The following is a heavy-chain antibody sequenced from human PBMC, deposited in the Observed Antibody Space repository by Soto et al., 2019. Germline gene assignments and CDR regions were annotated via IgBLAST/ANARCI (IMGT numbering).Heavy chain of an antibody. V-gene: IGHV3-30*18. D-gene: IGHD2-2*01. CDR2: ISNDGSHK. CDR3: AKDPALAASHGID. Sequence: QVQLVESGGGVVQPGRSLRLSCAASGFTFNNYGMHWVRQAPGKGLEWVAAISNDGSHKYYADSVKGRLTISRDNSKNTVFLQMSSLRGEDTALYYCAKDPALAASHGIDGGQGTMVTVSS. CDR1: GFTFNNYG. J-gene: IGHJ3*01.